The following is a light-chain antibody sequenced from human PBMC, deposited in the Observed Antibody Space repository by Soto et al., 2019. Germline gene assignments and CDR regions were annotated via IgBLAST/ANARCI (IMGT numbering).Light chain of an antibody. CDR3: CSYAGSGTYF. V-gene: IGLV2-23*01. J-gene: IGLJ1*01. CDR1: SSDVGNYNL. Sequence: QSALTQPASVSGSPGQSITISCTGTSSDVGNYNLVSWYQQHPGKAPKLMIYEDSKRPSGVSNRFSGSKSGSTASLTISGLQAEDEADYYCCSYAGSGTYFFGTGTKVTVL. CDR2: EDS.